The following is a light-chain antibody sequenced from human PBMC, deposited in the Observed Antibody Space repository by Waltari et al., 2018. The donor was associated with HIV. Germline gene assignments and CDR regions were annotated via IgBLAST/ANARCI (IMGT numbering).Light chain of an antibody. CDR1: QSILAN. CDR2: GAS. J-gene: IGKJ2*01. V-gene: IGKV3-15*01. Sequence: EVVMTQSPATLSVSLGESAPLPCRARQSILANLAWYQQKPGQAPRLLVYGASARAAGVPARFTGSGSGTEFTLTISSLQSEDFAVYYCQQYNYWPPYTFSQGTRLDIK. CDR3: QQYNYWPPYT.